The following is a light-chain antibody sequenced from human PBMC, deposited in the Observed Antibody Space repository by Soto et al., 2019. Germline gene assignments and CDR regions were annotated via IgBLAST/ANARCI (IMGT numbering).Light chain of an antibody. V-gene: IGLV1-40*01. CDR1: SSNIGAGID. CDR3: QSYDNSLSGLV. CDR2: ANT. Sequence: QPVLTQPPSVSGAPGQRVTISCTGSSSNIGAGIDVHWYQKFPGTAPKLLIYANTNRPSGVPDRFSGSKSGTSASLAITGLQDEDEADDYCQSYDNSLSGLVFGGGTKLTVL. J-gene: IGLJ2*01.